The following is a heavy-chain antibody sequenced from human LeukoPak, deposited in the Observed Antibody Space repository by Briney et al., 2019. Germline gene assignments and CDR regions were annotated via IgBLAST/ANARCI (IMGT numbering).Heavy chain of an antibody. CDR1: GGTFSSYA. D-gene: IGHD3-3*01. CDR2: IIPIFGTA. CDR3: ARVSYYDFWSSDY. V-gene: IGHV1-69*05. J-gene: IGHJ4*02. Sequence: ASVKVSCKASGGTFSSYAISWVRQAPGQGLEWMGRIIPIFGTANYAQKLQGRVTITTDESTSTAYMELSSLRSEDTAVYYCARVSYYDFWSSDYWGQGTLVTVSS.